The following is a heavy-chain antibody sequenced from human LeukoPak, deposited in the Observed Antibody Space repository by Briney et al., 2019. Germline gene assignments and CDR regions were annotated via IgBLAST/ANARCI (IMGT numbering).Heavy chain of an antibody. Sequence: GGSLRLSCAASGFTFSSYGMHWVRQAPGKGLEWVAVISYDGSNKYYADSVKGRFTISRDNSKNTLYLQMNSLRAEDTAVYYCAMIAAADTSDYWGQGTLVTVSS. V-gene: IGHV3-30*03. CDR2: ISYDGSNK. D-gene: IGHD6-13*01. CDR3: AMIAAADTSDY. CDR1: GFTFSSYG. J-gene: IGHJ4*02.